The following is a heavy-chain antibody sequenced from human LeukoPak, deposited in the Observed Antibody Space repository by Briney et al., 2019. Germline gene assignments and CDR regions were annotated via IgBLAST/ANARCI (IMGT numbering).Heavy chain of an antibody. Sequence: GGSLRLSCAASGFTFSSYAMSWVRQAPGKGLEWVSAISGSGGSTYYADSVKGRFTVSRDNSKNTLYLQMNSLRAEDTAVYYCAKDMRPDSYVWGSYRAGSVDYWGQGTLVTVSS. CDR3: AKDMRPDSYVWGSYRAGSVDY. J-gene: IGHJ4*02. CDR1: GFTFSSYA. D-gene: IGHD3-16*02. V-gene: IGHV3-23*01. CDR2: ISGSGGST.